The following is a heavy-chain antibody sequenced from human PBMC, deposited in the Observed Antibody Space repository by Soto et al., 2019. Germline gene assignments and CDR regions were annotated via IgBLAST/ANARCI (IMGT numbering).Heavy chain of an antibody. CDR3: ARAVTLPEDYYDSSGYYYFDY. CDR2: IIPIFGTA. V-gene: IGHV1-69*13. Sequence: ASVKVSCKASGGTFSSYAISWVRQAPGQGLEWMGGIIPIFGTANYAQKFQGRVTITADESTSTAYMELSSLRSEDTAVYYWARAVTLPEDYYDSSGYYYFDYWGQGTLVTVSS. D-gene: IGHD3-22*01. CDR1: GGTFSSYA. J-gene: IGHJ4*02.